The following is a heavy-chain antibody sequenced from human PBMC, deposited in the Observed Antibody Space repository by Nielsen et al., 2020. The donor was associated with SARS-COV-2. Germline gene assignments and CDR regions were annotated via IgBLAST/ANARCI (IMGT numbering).Heavy chain of an antibody. CDR2: MNPNSGNT. D-gene: IGHD3-3*01. CDR3: ASTYYDFWSGYHAFDP. V-gene: IGHV1-8*01. Sequence: ASVKVFCKASGYTFTSYDINWVRQATGQGLEWMGWMNPNSGNTGYAQKFQGRVTMTRNTSISTAYMELSSLRSEDTAVYYCASTYYDFWSGYHAFDPWGQGTLVTVSS. J-gene: IGHJ5*02. CDR1: GYTFTSYD.